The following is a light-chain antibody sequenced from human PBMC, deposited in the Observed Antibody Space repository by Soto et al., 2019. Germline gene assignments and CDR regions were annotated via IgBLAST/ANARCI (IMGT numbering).Light chain of an antibody. Sequence: EVVLTQSPGTLSLYPGERATLSCRASQSVSSSYLAWYRQKPGQAPRLLIYGASSRATGIPDRFSGSGSGTDFTLTISRLEPEDCAVYYCQQYGSSPYTFGQGTKLEIK. CDR3: QQYGSSPYT. CDR2: GAS. V-gene: IGKV3-20*01. CDR1: QSVSSSY. J-gene: IGKJ2*01.